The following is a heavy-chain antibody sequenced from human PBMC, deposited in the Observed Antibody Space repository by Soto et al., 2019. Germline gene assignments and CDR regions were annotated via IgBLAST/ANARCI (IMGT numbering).Heavy chain of an antibody. D-gene: IGHD6-6*01. J-gene: IGHJ6*03. CDR3: ARTSIAARKRYYYYMDV. Sequence: QVQLQESGPGLVKPSETLSLTCTVPGGSISSYYGSWIRQPPGKGLEWFGYIYYSGSTNYNPSLKSRVTISVDTSKNQFSLKLSSVTAADTAVYYCARTSIAARKRYYYYMDVWGKGTTVTVSS. CDR1: GGSISSYY. V-gene: IGHV4-59*08. CDR2: IYYSGST.